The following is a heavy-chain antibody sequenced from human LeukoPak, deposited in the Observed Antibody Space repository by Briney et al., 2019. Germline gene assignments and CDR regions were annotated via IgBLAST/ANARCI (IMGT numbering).Heavy chain of an antibody. CDR1: GGSISSYY. D-gene: IGHD3-3*01. CDR2: IYYSGST. J-gene: IGHJ3*02. V-gene: IGHV4-59*01. CDR3: ARRTYDLWSGDYTGAFDI. Sequence: TSETLSLTCTVSGGSISSYYWSWIRQPPGKGLEWIGYIYYSGSTNYNPSLKSRVTISVDTSRNQFSLKLSSVTAVDTAVYYCARRTYDLWSGDYTGAFDIWGQGTMVTVSS.